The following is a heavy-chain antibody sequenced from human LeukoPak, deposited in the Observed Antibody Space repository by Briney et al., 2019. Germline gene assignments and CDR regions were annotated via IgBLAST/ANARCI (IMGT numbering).Heavy chain of an antibody. D-gene: IGHD5-18*01. V-gene: IGHV3-23*01. CDR2: ISGSGGST. Sequence: GGSLRLYCAASGFTFSSYAMSWVRQAPGKGLEWVSAISGSGGSTYYADSVKGRFTISRDNSKNTLYLQMNRLRAEDTAVYYCAKDPGYSYGYEAYGMDVWGQGTTVTVSS. CDR3: AKDPGYSYGYEAYGMDV. J-gene: IGHJ6*02. CDR1: GFTFSSYA.